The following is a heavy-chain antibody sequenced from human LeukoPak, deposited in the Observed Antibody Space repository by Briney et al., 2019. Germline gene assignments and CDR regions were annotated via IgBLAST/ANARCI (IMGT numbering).Heavy chain of an antibody. CDR2: IRTSGQST. J-gene: IGHJ5*02. Sequence: PGGSLRLSCAASGFIFSNFAMSWVRQAPGKGPEWVSGIRTSGQSTYYADSVKGRFTISRDDSKNTLYLQMNSLRAEDTAVYYCARDPDDWLRLRGGDATWGQGTLVTVSS. D-gene: IGHD5-12*01. CDR3: ARDPDDWLRLRGGDAT. CDR1: GFIFSNFA. V-gene: IGHV3-23*01.